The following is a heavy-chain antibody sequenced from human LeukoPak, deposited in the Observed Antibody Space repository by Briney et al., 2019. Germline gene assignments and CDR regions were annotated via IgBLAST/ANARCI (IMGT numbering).Heavy chain of an antibody. CDR2: ISVYNGNT. CDR1: GYTFSSYG. CDR3: ARDREAAGQKLTDY. Sequence: ASVKVSCKASGYTFSSYGVTWVRQAPGQGLEWMGWISVYNGNTNYAQKLQGRVTMTTDTSTSTAYMELRSLRSDDTAINYCARDREAAGQKLTDYWGQGTLVTVSS. V-gene: IGHV1-18*01. J-gene: IGHJ4*02. D-gene: IGHD6-13*01.